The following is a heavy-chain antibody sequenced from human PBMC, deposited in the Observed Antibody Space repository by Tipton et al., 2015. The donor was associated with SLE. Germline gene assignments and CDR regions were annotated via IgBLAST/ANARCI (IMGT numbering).Heavy chain of an antibody. V-gene: IGHV4-34*01. Sequence: TLSLTCAVNGGSLSGYLWSWTRQPPGKGLEWIGEINNSRETFYNPSLKSRGTISLDKSKNQISLKLSSVTAADTAVYYCARRGGGYCTRTSCFGGDDHWGQGTLVTVSS. CDR3: ARRGGGYCTRTSCFGGDDH. CDR2: INNSRET. J-gene: IGHJ4*02. CDR1: GGSLSGYL. D-gene: IGHD2-2*03.